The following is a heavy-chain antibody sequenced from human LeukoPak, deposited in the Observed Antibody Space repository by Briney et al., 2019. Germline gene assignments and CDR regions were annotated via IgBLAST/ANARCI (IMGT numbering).Heavy chain of an antibody. CDR1: GFTLSNHA. D-gene: IGHD5-12*01. CDR2: ISYDGSEK. Sequence: AGGSLRLSCGAPGFTLSNHAGHWVRQAPGKGLQWVAVISYDGSEKSYGDAVKGRFIISRDNSKNTVSLQMNSLRVEDTGVYFCARVSAPDIVPTISIFEIWGQGTMVIVSS. CDR3: ARVSAPDIVPTISIFEI. J-gene: IGHJ3*02. V-gene: IGHV3-30*11.